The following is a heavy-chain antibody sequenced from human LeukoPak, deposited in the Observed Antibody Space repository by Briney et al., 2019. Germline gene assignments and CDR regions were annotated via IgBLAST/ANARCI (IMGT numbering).Heavy chain of an antibody. V-gene: IGHV5-51*01. D-gene: IGHD5-18*01. CDR3: ARLRYSYGYPLNY. Sequence: GESLKISCKGSGYSFTSYWIGWVRQMPGKGLEWMGIIYPGDSDTRYNPSFQGQVTISADTSISTAYLQWSSLKASDTAMYYCARLRYSYGYPLNYWGQGTLVTVSS. J-gene: IGHJ4*02. CDR1: GYSFTSYW. CDR2: IYPGDSDT.